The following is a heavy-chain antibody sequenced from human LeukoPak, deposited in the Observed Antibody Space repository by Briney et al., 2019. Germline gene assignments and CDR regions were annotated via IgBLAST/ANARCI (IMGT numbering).Heavy chain of an antibody. CDR1: GFIFREYA. D-gene: IGHD5-18*01. Sequence: GGSLRLSCAASGFIFREYAMTWVRQAPGKGREWVSSITASDYTTYADSVKGRFTISRDNSRNTVYLQINSLRAEDTAVYYCGKTTVGYSSGQKPAWPVDYWGQGTLVTVSS. CDR3: GKTTVGYSSGQKPAWPVDY. V-gene: IGHV3-23*01. CDR2: ITASDYTT. J-gene: IGHJ4*02.